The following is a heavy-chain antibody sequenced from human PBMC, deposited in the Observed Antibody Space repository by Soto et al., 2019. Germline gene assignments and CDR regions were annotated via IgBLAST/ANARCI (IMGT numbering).Heavy chain of an antibody. J-gene: IGHJ6*02. CDR1: GFSLDDYA. V-gene: IGHV3-9*01. CDR2: ISWNSGSI. D-gene: IGHD3-3*01. CDR3: AREGGLRFLEWFQVGYYYYGMDV. Sequence: PGGCLKLSCAACGFSLDDYAMHWARQAPGKGLEWVSGISWNSGSIGYADSVKGRFTISRDNSKNTLYLQMNSLRAEDTAVYYCAREGGLRFLEWFQVGYYYYGMDVWRQGTTDTVSS.